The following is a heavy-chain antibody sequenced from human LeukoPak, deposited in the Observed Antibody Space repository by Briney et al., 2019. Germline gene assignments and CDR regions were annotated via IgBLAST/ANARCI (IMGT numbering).Heavy chain of an antibody. CDR1: GGSISSGSYF. CDR3: ARDLTGASAGTIDY. J-gene: IGHJ4*02. V-gene: IGHV4-61*02. CDR2: IYTRGNT. Sequence: PSQTLSLTCTVSGGSISSGSYFWTWIRQPAGKGLGWIGRIYTRGNTNYNPSLKSRVTMSIDTSKNQFSLKLSSVSAADTAVYYCARDLTGASAGTIDYWGQGTLVTVSS. D-gene: IGHD6-13*01.